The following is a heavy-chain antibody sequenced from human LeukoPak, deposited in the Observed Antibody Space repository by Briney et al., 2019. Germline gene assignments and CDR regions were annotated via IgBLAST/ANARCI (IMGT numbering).Heavy chain of an antibody. CDR2: ISYDGSNK. CDR3: AKDYYGSGSYYDAFDI. CDR1: GFTFSSYS. J-gene: IGHJ3*02. Sequence: GGSLRLSCAASGFTFSSYSMNWVRQAPGKGLEWVAVISYDGSNKYYADSVKGRFTISRDNSKNTLYLQMNSLRAEDTAVYYCAKDYYGSGSYYDAFDIWGQGTMVTVSS. V-gene: IGHV3-30*18. D-gene: IGHD3-10*01.